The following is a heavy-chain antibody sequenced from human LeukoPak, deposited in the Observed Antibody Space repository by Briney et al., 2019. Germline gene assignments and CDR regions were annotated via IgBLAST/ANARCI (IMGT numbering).Heavy chain of an antibody. V-gene: IGHV3-33*01. CDR2: IWSDGSNK. CDR3: ARASGSFDY. D-gene: IGHD1-26*01. CDR1: GFTFSNYG. J-gene: IGHJ4*02. Sequence: HPGRSLRLSCAASGFTFSNYGIHWVRQAPGKGLEWVAVIWSDGSNKYYADSVKGRFTISRDNSKNTLYLQMSSLRAEDTAVYYCARASGSFDYWGQGTLVTVSS.